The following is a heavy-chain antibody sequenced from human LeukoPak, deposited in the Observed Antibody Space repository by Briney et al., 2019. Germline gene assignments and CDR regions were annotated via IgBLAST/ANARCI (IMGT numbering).Heavy chain of an antibody. J-gene: IGHJ6*02. V-gene: IGHV1-2*02. D-gene: IGHD2-2*01. CDR3: ARAYCSSTSCYDLYYYYGMDV. Sequence: GASVKVSCKASGYTFTGYYMHWVRQAPGQGLEWMGWINPNSGGTNYAQKFQGRVTMTRDTSINTAYMELSRLRSDDTAVYYCARAYCSSTSCYDLYYYYGMDVWGQGTTVTVSS. CDR2: INPNSGGT. CDR1: GYTFTGYY.